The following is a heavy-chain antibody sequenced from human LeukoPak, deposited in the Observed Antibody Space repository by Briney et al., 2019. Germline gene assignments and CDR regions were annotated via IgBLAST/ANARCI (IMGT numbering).Heavy chain of an antibody. CDR2: VVGDGTTT. V-gene: IGHV3-23*01. J-gene: IGHJ4*02. D-gene: IGHD2-8*02. CDR3: AKARLSTGWAYNDY. CDR1: GFTFVNFA. Sequence: GGSLRLSCAASGFTFVNFAMSWVRLAPGKGLEWVTAVVGDGTTTFYADSVKGRFTISRDNSKNTVYLQINSLRDEDTAVYYCAKARLSTGWAYNDYWGQGTLVTVSS.